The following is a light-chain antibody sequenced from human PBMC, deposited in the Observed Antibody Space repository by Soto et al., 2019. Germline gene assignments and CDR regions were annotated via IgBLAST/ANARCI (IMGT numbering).Light chain of an antibody. J-gene: IGKJ1*01. CDR3: LQFDNSRT. CDR1: QPVRGAF. Sequence: IVLTQSPATLSLSPGDTGTISCRASQPVRGAFLSWYQQKPGQTPRLLIYAASERAAGIPDRFSASGSGTEFTLTISGLEAEDFAVYYCLQFDNSRTFGQGTKVEI. CDR2: AAS. V-gene: IGKV3-20*01.